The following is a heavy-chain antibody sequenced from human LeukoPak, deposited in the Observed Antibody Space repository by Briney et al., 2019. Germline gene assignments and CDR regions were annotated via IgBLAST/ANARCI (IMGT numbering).Heavy chain of an antibody. CDR2: VYNSGGT. D-gene: IGHD4-17*01. V-gene: IGHV4-61*01. CDR3: AREHDFGRFDF. J-gene: IGHJ4*02. Sequence: SETLSLTCTVFGGSVSSGSYYWSWIRQPPGKGLEWFGNVYNSGGTNYNPSLQSRVTISIDTSKTQFSLKLTSITAADTAVYFCAREHDFGRFDFWGQGTLVVVSS. CDR1: GGSVSSGSYY.